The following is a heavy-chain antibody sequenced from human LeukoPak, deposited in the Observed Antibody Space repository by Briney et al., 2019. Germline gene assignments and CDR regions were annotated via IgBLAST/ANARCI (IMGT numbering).Heavy chain of an antibody. J-gene: IGHJ5*02. Sequence: ASVKVSCKASGYTFTSYDINWVRQATGQGLEWMGWMNPNSGNTGYAQKFQGRVTMTRNTSISTAYMELSSLRSEDTAVYYCARGQIGYRTLWFDLWGQGTLVTVSS. CDR1: GYTFTSYD. CDR3: ARGQIGYRTLWFDL. CDR2: MNPNSGNT. D-gene: IGHD5-18*01. V-gene: IGHV1-8*01.